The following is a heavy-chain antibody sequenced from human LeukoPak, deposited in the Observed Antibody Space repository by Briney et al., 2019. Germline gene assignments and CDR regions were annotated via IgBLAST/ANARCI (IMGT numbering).Heavy chain of an antibody. V-gene: IGHV3-23*01. J-gene: IGHJ4*02. CDR2: ISSSDDGT. D-gene: IGHD2-21*02. Sequence: PGGSLRLSCAASGFTFSSYAMSWVRQAPGKGLEWVSAISSSDDGTYHADSVKGRFTISRDNSKNTLYLQMNSLRAEDRAVYYCARPLNCGGDCFSRFDYWGQGTLVTVSS. CDR3: ARPLNCGGDCFSRFDY. CDR1: GFTFSSYA.